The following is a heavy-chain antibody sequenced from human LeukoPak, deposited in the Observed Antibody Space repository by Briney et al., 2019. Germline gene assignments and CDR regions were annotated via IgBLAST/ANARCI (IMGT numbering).Heavy chain of an antibody. CDR1: GGTFSSYA. CDR3: ARDSGYCSGGSCYSGIDY. D-gene: IGHD2-15*01. V-gene: IGHV1-69*13. CDR2: IIPIFGTA. J-gene: IGHJ4*02. Sequence: SVKVSCKASGGTFSSYAISWVRQAPGQGLEWMGGIIPIFGTANYAQKFQGRVTITADESTSTAYMELSSLKSEDTAVYYCARDSGYCSGGSCYSGIDYWGQGTLVTVSS.